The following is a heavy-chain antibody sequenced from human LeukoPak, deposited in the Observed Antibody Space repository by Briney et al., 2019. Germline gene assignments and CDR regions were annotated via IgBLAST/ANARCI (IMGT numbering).Heavy chain of an antibody. V-gene: IGHV3-30-3*01. CDR1: GFTFSSYA. Sequence: GGSLRLSCAASGFTFSSYAMHWVRQAPGKGLEWVAVISYDGSNKYYADSVKGRFTISRDNSKNTLYLQMNSLRAEDTAVYYCARDGITMVRGVFNYWGQGTLVTVSS. J-gene: IGHJ4*02. CDR3: ARDGITMVRGVFNY. D-gene: IGHD3-10*01. CDR2: ISYDGSNK.